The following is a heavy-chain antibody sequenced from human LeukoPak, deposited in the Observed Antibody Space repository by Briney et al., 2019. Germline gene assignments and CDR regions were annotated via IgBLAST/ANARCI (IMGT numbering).Heavy chain of an antibody. CDR1: GFTFSSYG. J-gene: IGHJ4*02. CDR3: AKRGYGCSGGSCYFDY. D-gene: IGHD2-15*01. Sequence: QPGGSLRLSCAASGFTFSSYGMHWVRQAPGKGLEWVAFIRYDGSNKYYADSVKGRFTISRDNSKNTLYLQMNSLRAEDTAVYYCAKRGYGCSGGSCYFDYWGQGTLVTVSS. CDR2: IRYDGSNK. V-gene: IGHV3-30*02.